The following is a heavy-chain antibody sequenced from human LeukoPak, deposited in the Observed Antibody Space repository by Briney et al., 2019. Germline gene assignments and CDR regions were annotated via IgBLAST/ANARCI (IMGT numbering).Heavy chain of an antibody. CDR2: ISSSSSYI. Sequence: PGGSLRLSCAASGFTFSSYSMNWVRQAPGKGLEWVSSISSSSSYIYYADSVKGRFTISRDNAKNSLYLQMNSLRAEDTAVYYCAGDFCSGGSCYWGFDYWGQGTLVTVSS. V-gene: IGHV3-21*01. CDR3: AGDFCSGGSCYWGFDY. CDR1: GFTFSSYS. J-gene: IGHJ4*02. D-gene: IGHD2-15*01.